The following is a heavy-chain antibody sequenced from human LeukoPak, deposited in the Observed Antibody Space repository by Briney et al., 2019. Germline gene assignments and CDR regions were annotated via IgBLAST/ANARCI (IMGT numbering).Heavy chain of an antibody. CDR2: VYYSGTT. Sequence: PSETLSLTCSVSGGSISLSYYYWGWIRQPPGKALEWIGSVYYSGTTSYNPSLKSRVTISVDMSKNHFSLRLSSVTAADTAMYYCARAGGMIAVAVPYIEAWGQGTLVTVSS. V-gene: IGHV4-39*07. CDR1: GGSISLSYYY. CDR3: ARAGGMIAVAVPYIEA. J-gene: IGHJ5*02. D-gene: IGHD6-19*01.